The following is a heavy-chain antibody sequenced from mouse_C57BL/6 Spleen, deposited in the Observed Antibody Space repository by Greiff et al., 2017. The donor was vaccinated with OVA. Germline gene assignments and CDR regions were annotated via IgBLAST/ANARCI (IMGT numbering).Heavy chain of an antibody. J-gene: IGHJ4*01. CDR2: ISGGGGNT. CDR3: ARHSYSNPAYAMDY. V-gene: IGHV5-9*01. CDR1: GFTFSSYT. D-gene: IGHD2-5*01. Sequence: EVMLLESGGGLVKPGGSLKLSCAASGFTFSSYTMPWVRQTPEKRLEWVATISGGGGNTYYPDSVKGRFTISRDNAKNTPYLQMSSLRSEDTALYYCARHSYSNPAYAMDYWGQGTSVTVSS.